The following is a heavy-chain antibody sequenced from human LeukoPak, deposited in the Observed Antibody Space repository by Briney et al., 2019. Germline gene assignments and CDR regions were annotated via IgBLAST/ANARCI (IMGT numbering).Heavy chain of an antibody. CDR2: IIPIFGTA. CDR1: GGTFSSYA. CDR3: ARAIATKTVGATPLPYD. Sequence: ASVKVSCKASGGTFSSYAISWVRQAPGQGLEWMGGIIPIFGTANYAQKFQGRVTITADESTSTAYMELSSLRSEDTAVYYCARAIATKTVGATPLPYDWGQGTLVTVSS. V-gene: IGHV1-69*01. D-gene: IGHD1-26*01. J-gene: IGHJ4*02.